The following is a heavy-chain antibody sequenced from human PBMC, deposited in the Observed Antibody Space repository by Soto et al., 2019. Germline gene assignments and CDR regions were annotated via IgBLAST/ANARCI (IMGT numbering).Heavy chain of an antibody. CDR2: INAGNGNT. CDR3: ARGLSPYYFDY. D-gene: IGHD2-2*01. Sequence: QVQLVQSGAEVKKPGASVKVSCKASGYTFTSYAMHWVRQAPGQRLEWMGWINAGNGNTKYSQKFQGRVTITRDTSASTAYMELSSLRSEDTAVYYSARGLSPYYFDYWGQGTLVTVSS. J-gene: IGHJ4*02. V-gene: IGHV1-3*01. CDR1: GYTFTSYA.